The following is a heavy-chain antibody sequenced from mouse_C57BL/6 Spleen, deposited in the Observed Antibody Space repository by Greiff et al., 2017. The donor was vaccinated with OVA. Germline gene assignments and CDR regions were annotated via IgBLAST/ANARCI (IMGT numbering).Heavy chain of an antibody. CDR2: IYPGSGST. V-gene: IGHV1-55*01. D-gene: IGHD2-4*01. J-gene: IGHJ2*01. CDR1: GYTFTSYW. Sequence: QVQLQQPGAELVKPGASVKMSCKASGYTFTSYWITWVKQRPGQGLEWIGDIYPGSGSTNYNEKFKSKATLTVDTSSSTAYMQLSSLTSEDSAVYYCARGDMITNYFDYWGQGTTLTVSS. CDR3: ARGDMITNYFDY.